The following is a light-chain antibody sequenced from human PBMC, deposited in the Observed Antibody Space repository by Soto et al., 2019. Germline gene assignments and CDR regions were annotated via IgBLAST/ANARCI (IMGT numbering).Light chain of an antibody. CDR1: QSVSNNY. V-gene: IGKV3-20*01. CDR3: LQYGSSGT. CDR2: GAS. Sequence: IGLTQSPGALSLSPGERATLSCRASQSVSNNYLAWYQQKPGQAPRLLIYGASNRATGIPDRFSGSGSGTDFTLTISRLEPEDFAVYYCLQYGSSGTFGQGTKVDIK. J-gene: IGKJ1*01.